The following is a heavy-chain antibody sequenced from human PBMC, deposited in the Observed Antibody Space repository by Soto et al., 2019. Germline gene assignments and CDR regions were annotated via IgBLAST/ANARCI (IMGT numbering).Heavy chain of an antibody. CDR3: ASNREGKWLVFEQ. CDR1: VFTFGDLV. Sequence: VVSRRLSCLLSVFTFGDLVIHWFLQSPGEGLSWVASISKDGLDRYYSESVKGRLTISRDDSKNKVFLQMNSLKVEDTAAYFCASNREGKWLVFEQWGKRTMVNVSS. J-gene: IGHJ6*04. D-gene: IGHD6-19*01. V-gene: IGHV3-30-3*02. CDR2: ISKDGLDR.